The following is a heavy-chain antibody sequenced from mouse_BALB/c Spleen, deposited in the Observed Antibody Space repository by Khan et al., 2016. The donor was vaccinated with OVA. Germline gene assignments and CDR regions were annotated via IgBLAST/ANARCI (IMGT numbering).Heavy chain of an antibody. CDR3: ARKLRRGGFAY. Sequence: QVQLKESGPGLVAPSQSLSITCTVSGFSLTGFGINWVRQPPGKGLVWLGMIWGDGSTDYNSALKSRLSISKDNPKSQVFLKMYSLQTDDTARYCCARKLRRGGFAYWGQGTLVTVSA. CDR2: IWGDGST. J-gene: IGHJ3*01. V-gene: IGHV2-6-7*01. CDR1: GFSLTGFG. D-gene: IGHD1-2*01.